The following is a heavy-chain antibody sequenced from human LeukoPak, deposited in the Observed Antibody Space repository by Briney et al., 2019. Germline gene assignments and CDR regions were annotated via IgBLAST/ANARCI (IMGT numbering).Heavy chain of an antibody. CDR3: ARHGATYYYDSIGVFGAFDI. V-gene: IGHV4-39*01. D-gene: IGHD3-22*01. CDR1: GGSISSSSYY. CDR2: IYHSGST. J-gene: IGHJ3*02. Sequence: PSETLSLTCTVSGGSISSSSYYWGWIRQPPGKGLEWIGSIYHSGSTYYNPSLKSRVTISVDTSKNQFSLKLSSVTAADTAVYYCARHGATYYYDSIGVFGAFDIWGQGTMVTVSS.